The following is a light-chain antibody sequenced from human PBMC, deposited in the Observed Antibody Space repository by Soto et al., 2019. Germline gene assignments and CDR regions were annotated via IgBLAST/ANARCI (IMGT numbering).Light chain of an antibody. J-gene: IGKJ4*01. Sequence: DIVMTQSPDPLAVSLGERATINCRSSQSVLYSSNNKNYLAWYQQKPGQPPKLLIYWASTRESGVPDRFSGSGSGTDFTLTISSLQAEDVAVYYCQQYYSTPLTFGGGTKL. V-gene: IGKV4-1*01. CDR1: QSVLYSSNNKNY. CDR3: QQYYSTPLT. CDR2: WAS.